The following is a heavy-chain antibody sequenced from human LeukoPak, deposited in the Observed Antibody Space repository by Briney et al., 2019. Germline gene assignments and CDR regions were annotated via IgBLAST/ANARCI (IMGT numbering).Heavy chain of an antibody. CDR1: GYNFTSYW. V-gene: IGHV5-51*01. D-gene: IGHD2/OR15-2a*01. CDR3: ARRSSTASRYFDF. J-gene: IGHJ4*02. Sequence: MAGESLKISCKGSGYNFTSYWIVWVRQMPGKGLAWMGIIYPGDSDTIYSPSLQGQVTISADKSISTAYLQWSSLKASDTAMYYCARRSSTASRYFDFWGQGALVTVSS. CDR2: IYPGDSDT.